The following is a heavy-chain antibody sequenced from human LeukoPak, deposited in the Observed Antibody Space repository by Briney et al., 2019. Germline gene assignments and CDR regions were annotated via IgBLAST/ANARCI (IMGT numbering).Heavy chain of an antibody. V-gene: IGHV3-11*06. J-gene: IGHJ4*02. CDR2: ISSSSSYT. CDR3: ARDREYYYDSSGYRAIDY. Sequence: GGSLRLTCAASGFTFSNYYLSWIRQAPGKGLEWVSYISSSSSYTNYADSVKGRFTISRDNAKNSLYLQMNSLRAEDTAVHYCARDREYYYDSSGYRAIDYWGQGTLVTVSS. CDR1: GFTFSNYY. D-gene: IGHD3-22*01.